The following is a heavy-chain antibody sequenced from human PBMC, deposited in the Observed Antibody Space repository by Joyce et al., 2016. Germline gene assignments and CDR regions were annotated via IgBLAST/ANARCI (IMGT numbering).Heavy chain of an antibody. CDR3: ARQEYDFWTGADPLDI. CDR2: VSGYNGHT. CDR1: GYSFVSYG. D-gene: IGHD3-3*01. V-gene: IGHV1-18*04. J-gene: IGHJ3*02. Sequence: QGHLVQSGGEVKRPGASVRVSCKASGYSFVSYGISWVRQAPGQGLEWLGWVSGYNGHTKYREKFKGRLALTTDASSSTAYMELRSLRSDDTAVYFCARQEYDFWTGADPLDIWGQGTVVTVSS.